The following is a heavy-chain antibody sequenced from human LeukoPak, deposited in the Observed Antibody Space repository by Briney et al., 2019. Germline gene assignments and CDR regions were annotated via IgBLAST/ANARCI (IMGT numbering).Heavy chain of an antibody. D-gene: IGHD3-3*01. V-gene: IGHV3-7*01. CDR3: ARDGESSIFGVVTMDAGFDY. CDR2: IKQGGTEK. Sequence: GSLRLSCAASGFTFSSYSMNWVRQAPGKGLEWVANIKQGGTEKYYMDSVKGRFTISRDDTKNSLYLQMNSLGAEDTAVYYCARDGESSIFGVVTMDAGFDYWGQGTLVTVSS. CDR1: GFTFSSYS. J-gene: IGHJ4*02.